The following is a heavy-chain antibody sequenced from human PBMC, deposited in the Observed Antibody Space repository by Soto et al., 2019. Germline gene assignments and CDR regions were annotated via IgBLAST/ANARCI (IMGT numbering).Heavy chain of an antibody. D-gene: IGHD3-10*02. V-gene: IGHV1-46*01. CDR1: GYSLTSYY. CDR3: ARSYVTSRPIDF. CDR2: TNPSDGST. Sequence: ASVKVSCKASGYSLTSYYMHWVRQAPGQGLEWMGITNPSDGSTNYAQKFQGRATMTSDTSTSTVYMEMSSLRSEDTAMYYCARSYVTSRPIDFWGQGTLVTVSS. J-gene: IGHJ4*02.